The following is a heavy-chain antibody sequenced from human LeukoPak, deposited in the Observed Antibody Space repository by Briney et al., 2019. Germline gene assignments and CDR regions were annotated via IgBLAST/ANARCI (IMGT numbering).Heavy chain of an antibody. Sequence: SETLSLTCTVSGGSISSYYWSWIRQPPGKGLEWIGEINHSGSTNYNPSLKSRVTISVDTSKNQFSLKLSSVTAADTAVYYCARGGHYYGSGSKGRYFDYWGQGTLVTVSS. D-gene: IGHD3-10*01. CDR2: INHSGST. J-gene: IGHJ4*02. V-gene: IGHV4-34*01. CDR3: ARGGHYYGSGSKGRYFDY. CDR1: GGSISSYY.